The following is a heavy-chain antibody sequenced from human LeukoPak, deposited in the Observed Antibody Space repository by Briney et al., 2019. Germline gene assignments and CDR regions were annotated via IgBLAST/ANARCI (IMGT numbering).Heavy chain of an antibody. Sequence: GGSLRLSCAASGFTFSSYAMSWVRQAPGKGLEWVSVISCSGGATYYADSVKGRFTISRDNSKNTLYLQVNSLRAEDTAVYYCAKDSTRIQLCLAVWGQGTLVTVSS. V-gene: IGHV3-23*01. J-gene: IGHJ4*02. CDR1: GFTFSSYA. CDR3: AKDSTRIQLCLAV. CDR2: ISCSGGAT. D-gene: IGHD5-18*01.